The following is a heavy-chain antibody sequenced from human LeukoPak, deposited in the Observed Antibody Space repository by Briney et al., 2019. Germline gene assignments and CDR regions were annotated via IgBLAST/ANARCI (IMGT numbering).Heavy chain of an antibody. CDR3: ARNGKRAIFGEVIYDWFDP. D-gene: IGHD3-3*01. J-gene: IGHJ5*02. CDR2: INPSGGST. V-gene: IGHV1-46*01. CDR1: GYTFTSYY. Sequence: ASVKVSSKASGYTFTSYYMHWVRQAPGQGLEWMGIINPSGGSTSYAQKFQGRVTMTRDMSTSTVYMELSSLRSEDTAVYYCARNGKRAIFGEVIYDWFDPWGQGTLVTVSS.